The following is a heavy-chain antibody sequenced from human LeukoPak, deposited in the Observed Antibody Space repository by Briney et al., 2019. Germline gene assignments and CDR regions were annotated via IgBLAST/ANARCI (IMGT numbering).Heavy chain of an antibody. CDR1: GYTFPAYY. Sequence: GASVKVSCKASGYTFPAYYLHLVRQAPGQGFEWMGWINPHSGDTNYAQKFRGKVTMTRDTSITTAYMELSRLRSDDTAVYYCVRVTMIVVADGMDVWGQGTTVTVSS. J-gene: IGHJ6*02. V-gene: IGHV1-2*02. CDR3: VRVTMIVVADGMDV. CDR2: INPHSGDT. D-gene: IGHD3-22*01.